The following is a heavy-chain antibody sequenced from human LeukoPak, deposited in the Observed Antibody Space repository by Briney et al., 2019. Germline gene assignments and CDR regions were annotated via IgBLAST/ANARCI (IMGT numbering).Heavy chain of an antibody. CDR3: TRIDIAVASAFILDAFGI. Sequence: PGGSLRLSCTGSGFTFSSHWMSWVRQAPGRGLEWVANIKEDGSETYYLDSVKGRFTISRDNAKNSVCLQMNSLRAEDTAVYYCTRIDIAVASAFILDAFGIWGQGTMVTVSS. V-gene: IGHV3-7*01. CDR1: GFTFSSHW. D-gene: IGHD2-2*01. CDR2: IKEDGSET. J-gene: IGHJ3*02.